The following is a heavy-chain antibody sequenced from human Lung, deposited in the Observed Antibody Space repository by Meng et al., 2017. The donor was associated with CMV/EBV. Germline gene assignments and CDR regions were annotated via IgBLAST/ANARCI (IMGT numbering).Heavy chain of an antibody. D-gene: IGHD2-2*02. V-gene: IGHV1-69*05. Sequence: SXXVSXKASGGTFSSYAISWVRQAPGQGLEWMGGIIPIFGIANYAQKFQGRVTITTDESTSTAYMEVSSLRSEDTAVYYCARDRTGDCSSTSCYNYYYYYGMDVXRQGXTVTVSS. CDR3: ARDRTGDCSSTSCYNYYYYYGMDV. CDR1: GGTFSSYA. J-gene: IGHJ6*02. CDR2: IIPIFGIA.